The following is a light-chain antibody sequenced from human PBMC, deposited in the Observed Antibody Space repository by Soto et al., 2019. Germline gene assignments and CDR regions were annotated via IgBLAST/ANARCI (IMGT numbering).Light chain of an antibody. J-gene: IGKJ1*01. CDR1: QSVSSN. CDR2: DAS. Sequence: EIVMTQSPATLSVSPVERATLSCRASQSVSSNFAWYQQKPGQDPRLLLYDASKRATGIPDRFSGSGSGTDFTLTISRLEPEDFAVYYCQQYGSSPTFGHGTKVDI. CDR3: QQYGSSPT. V-gene: IGKV3-20*01.